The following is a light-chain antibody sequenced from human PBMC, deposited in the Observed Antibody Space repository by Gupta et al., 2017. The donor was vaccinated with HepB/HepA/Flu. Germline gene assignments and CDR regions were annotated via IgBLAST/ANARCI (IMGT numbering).Light chain of an antibody. CDR2: DAS. CDR3: QQRSSLFT. V-gene: IGKV3-11*01. CDR1: QSVSSY. J-gene: IGKJ3*01. Sequence: ELVLTQSPATLSLSPGERATLSCRASQSVSSYLAWYQQKPGQAPRLLIYDASNRATGIPPRFSGSGSGTDFTLTISSLEPEDFAVYYCQQRSSLFTFGPGTKVDIK.